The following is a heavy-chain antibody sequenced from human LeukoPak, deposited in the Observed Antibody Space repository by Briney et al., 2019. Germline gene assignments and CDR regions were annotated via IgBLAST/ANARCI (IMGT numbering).Heavy chain of an antibody. D-gene: IGHD1-26*01. CDR1: GFTVRNTY. CDR2: IYSGGNT. J-gene: IGHJ4*02. Sequence: PGGSLRLSCAASGFTVRNTYMTWVRQAPGKGLEWVSVIYSGGNTYYADSVEGRFTTSRDNSKNTLFLQMNSLRAEDTAVYFCARGGSVGSYYYFDYWGQGTLATVSS. CDR3: ARGGSVGSYYYFDY. V-gene: IGHV3-53*01.